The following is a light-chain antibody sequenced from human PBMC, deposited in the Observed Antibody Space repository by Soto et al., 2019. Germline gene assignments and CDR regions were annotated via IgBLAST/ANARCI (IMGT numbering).Light chain of an antibody. CDR2: GAS. J-gene: IGKJ1*01. V-gene: IGKV3-20*01. CDR3: QQGWT. CDR1: QSIASSF. Sequence: IVLTQFPGTVSLSPGDRATLSCRANQSIASSFLSWYQQKPGQAPRLLIYGASTRATGIPDRFSGSGSGKDFTLTISRLEPEDFEVYYCQQGWTFGQGTKVEIK.